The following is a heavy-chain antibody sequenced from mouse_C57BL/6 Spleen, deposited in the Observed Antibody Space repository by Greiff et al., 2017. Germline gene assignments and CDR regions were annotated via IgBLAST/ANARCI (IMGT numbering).Heavy chain of an antibody. J-gene: IGHJ2*01. CDR1: GFSLTSYG. CDR2: IWRGGST. Sequence: VQRVESGPGLVQPSPSLSISCTVSGFSLTSYGVHWVRQSPGKGLEWLGVIWRGGSTDYNAAFISRLSISKDNSKSQVFFKMNSLQADDTAIYYCARNEGLDDYFDYWGQGTTLTVSS. V-gene: IGHV2-2*01. CDR3: ARNEGLDDYFDY. D-gene: IGHD3-3*01.